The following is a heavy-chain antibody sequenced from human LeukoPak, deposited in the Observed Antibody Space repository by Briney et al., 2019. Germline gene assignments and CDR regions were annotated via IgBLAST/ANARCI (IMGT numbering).Heavy chain of an antibody. CDR1: GFTVNSYA. V-gene: IGHV3-23*01. CDR3: GKTTTGYSSGRYPGWPVDY. CDR2: IFGSGGSA. J-gene: IGHJ4*02. D-gene: IGHD6-19*01. Sequence: GGSLRLSCAASGFTVNSYAMYWVRQAPGKGLEWVSGIFGSGGSAHYADSVKGRFTISRDNSKNTVYLQMDSLRVEDTAVYYCGKTTTGYSSGRYPGWPVDYWGQGTLVTVSS.